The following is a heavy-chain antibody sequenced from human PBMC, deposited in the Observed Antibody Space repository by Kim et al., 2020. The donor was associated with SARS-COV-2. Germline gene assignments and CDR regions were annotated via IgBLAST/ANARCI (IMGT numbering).Heavy chain of an antibody. Sequence: GGSLRLSCAASGFTFSSYSMNWVRQAPGKGLEWVSSISSSSSYIYYADSVKGRFTISRDNAKNSLYLQMNSLRAEDTAVYYCARDLGGLYYDYVWGSSYGMDVWGQGTTVTVSS. CDR2: ISSSSSYI. CDR3: ARDLGGLYYDYVWGSSYGMDV. D-gene: IGHD3-16*01. J-gene: IGHJ6*02. CDR1: GFTFSSYS. V-gene: IGHV3-21*01.